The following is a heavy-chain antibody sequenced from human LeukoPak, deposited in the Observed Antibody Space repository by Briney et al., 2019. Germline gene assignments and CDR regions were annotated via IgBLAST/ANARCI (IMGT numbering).Heavy chain of an antibody. CDR1: GGSFSGYY. V-gene: IGHV4-34*01. J-gene: IGHJ1*01. Sequence: SETLSLTCAVYGGSFSGYYWSWIRQPPGKGLEWIGEINHSGSTNYNPSLKSRVTISVDTSKNQFSLKLSSVTAADTAVYYCARGALMGGVIAAAPPFQHWGQGTLVTVSS. CDR2: INHSGST. CDR3: ARGALMGGVIAAAPPFQH. D-gene: IGHD6-13*01.